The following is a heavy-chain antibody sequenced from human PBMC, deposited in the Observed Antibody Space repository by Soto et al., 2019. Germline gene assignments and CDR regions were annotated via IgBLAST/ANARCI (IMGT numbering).Heavy chain of an antibody. CDR2: IYGADEK. CDR1: GLSLSSGGVG. CDR3: THMESFVFSESDRPDH. Sequence: QITLTESGPTLVKPTQTLTLTCTVSGLSLSSGGVGVAWIRQPPGMALEWLALIYGADEKRYSPSLKTRLTITRDTSKTQVVLTLTNVDPVDTATYYCTHMESFVFSESDRPDHWGQGTLVTVSS. J-gene: IGHJ4*02. V-gene: IGHV2-5*02. D-gene: IGHD3-3*01.